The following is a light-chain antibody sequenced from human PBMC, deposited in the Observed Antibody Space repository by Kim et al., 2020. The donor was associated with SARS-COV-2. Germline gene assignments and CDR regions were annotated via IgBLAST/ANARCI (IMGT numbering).Light chain of an antibody. J-gene: IGKJ1*01. CDR2: AAS. V-gene: IGKV1-39*01. Sequence: DIQMTQSPSSLSASVGDRVTLTCRASQTVSTSLSWYQQKAGKAPKLLIYAASILQTGVPSRFSGSGSGTDFILTISSLQPEDFAPDYWLQSYSTPWTFGQGTKLEI. CDR3: LQSYSTPWT. CDR1: QTVSTS.